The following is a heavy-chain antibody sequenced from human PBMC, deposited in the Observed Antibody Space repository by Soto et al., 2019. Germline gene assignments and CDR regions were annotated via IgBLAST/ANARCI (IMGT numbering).Heavy chain of an antibody. CDR3: ARGQEGVVATH. Sequence: QVQLQQWGVGLLKPSETLSLNCAVNGGSLSGYYWSWIRQPPGKGLEWIGEIKDGGYTNYSPSLKSRATISSDRSNNQFSLRLNSVTAADTGVYYCARGQEGVVATHWDQGALVTVSS. D-gene: IGHD5-12*01. CDR2: IKDGGYT. CDR1: GGSLSGYY. J-gene: IGHJ4*02. V-gene: IGHV4-34*01.